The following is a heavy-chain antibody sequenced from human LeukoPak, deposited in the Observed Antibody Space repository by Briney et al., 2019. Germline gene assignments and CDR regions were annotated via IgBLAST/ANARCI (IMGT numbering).Heavy chain of an antibody. J-gene: IGHJ4*02. Sequence: SETLSLTCTVSGDSISRSTYYWAWIRQPPGKGLEWIGSVYYGRSPYLNPSLESRATISVDTSKNHFSLKMSSVTAADTAVYYCARSSGTGTFSYWGQGTLVTVSS. V-gene: IGHV4-39*02. CDR3: ARSSGTGTFSY. CDR1: GDSISRSTYY. D-gene: IGHD6-25*01. CDR2: VYYGRSP.